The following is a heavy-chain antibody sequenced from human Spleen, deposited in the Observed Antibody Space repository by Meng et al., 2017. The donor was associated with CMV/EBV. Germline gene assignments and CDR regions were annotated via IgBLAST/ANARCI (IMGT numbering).Heavy chain of an antibody. CDR3: ARERGGSYSPFDY. CDR2: IYYSGST. D-gene: IGHD1-26*01. Sequence: SETLSLTCTVSGGSVSSGSYYWSWIRQPPGKGLEWIGYIYYSGSTNYNPSLKSRVTISVDTSKNQFSLKLSSVTAADTAVYYCARERGGSYSPFDYWGQGTRVTVSS. CDR1: GGSVSSGSYY. J-gene: IGHJ4*02. V-gene: IGHV4-61*01.